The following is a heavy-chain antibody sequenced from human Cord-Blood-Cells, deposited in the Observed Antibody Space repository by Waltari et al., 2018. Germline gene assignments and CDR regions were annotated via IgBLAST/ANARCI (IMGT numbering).Heavy chain of an antibody. Sequence: QVPLVQSGAEVKKTGASVKVSCKVSGYTLTELSMPWVRRAPGKGLEWMGGFDPEDGETIYAQKFQGRVTMTEDTSTDTAYMELSSLRSEDTAVYYCATVIREIYAFDIWGQGTMVTVSS. D-gene: IGHD3-16*01. CDR2: FDPEDGET. J-gene: IGHJ3*02. V-gene: IGHV1-24*01. CDR3: ATVIREIYAFDI. CDR1: GYTLTELS.